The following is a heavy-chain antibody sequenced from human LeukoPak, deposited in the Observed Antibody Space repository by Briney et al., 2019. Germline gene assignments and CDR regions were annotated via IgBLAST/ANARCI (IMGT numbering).Heavy chain of an antibody. CDR1: GGSISSYY. CDR2: IYTSGST. CDR3: ARHPPMDV. V-gene: IGHV4-4*09. Sequence: SETLSLTCTVSGGSISSYYWSWIRQPPGKGLEWIGYIYTSGSTNYNPSLKSRATISVDTSKNQFSLKLSSVTAADTAVYYCARHPPMDVWGKGTTVTVSS. J-gene: IGHJ6*03.